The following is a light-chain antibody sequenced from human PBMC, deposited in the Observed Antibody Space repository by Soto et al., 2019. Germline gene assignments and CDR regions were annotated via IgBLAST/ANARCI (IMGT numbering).Light chain of an antibody. CDR1: SSDVGSYNR. CDR2: DVS. V-gene: IGLV2-18*02. J-gene: IGLJ2*01. Sequence: QSALTQPPSVSGSPGQSVTISCTGTSSDVGSYNRVSWYQQPPGTAPKLMIYDVSNRPSGVPDRFSGSKSGNTASLTISGLQAEDEDDYYCSSYTTSSTLVFGGGTQLTVL. CDR3: SSYTTSSTLV.